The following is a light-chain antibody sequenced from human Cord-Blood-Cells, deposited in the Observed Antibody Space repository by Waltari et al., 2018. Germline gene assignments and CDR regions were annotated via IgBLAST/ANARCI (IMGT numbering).Light chain of an antibody. V-gene: IGLV1-40*01. CDR2: DNS. Sequence: QSVLTQPPSVSGAPGQRVTISCTGSSSNIGAGYDVHWYQQLPATAPKLLINDNSNRPSGVPSRFSASTSATSAALPITGVQAEEEADYYCQSYDSSLSGSVFGGGTKLTVL. CDR3: QSYDSSLSGSV. J-gene: IGLJ3*02. CDR1: SSNIGAGYD.